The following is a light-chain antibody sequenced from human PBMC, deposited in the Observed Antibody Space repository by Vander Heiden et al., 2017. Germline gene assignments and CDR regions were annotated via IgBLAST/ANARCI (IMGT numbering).Light chain of an antibody. CDR3: GSYIGRRNFV. Sequence: QSALTQPPSVPGSPGQSVTISCTGSTSDVGPYQRISWYQQPPGAAPRLIIYDATYRPSGVPDRFSGSKSGNSASLTISFLQPEDEADYYCGSYIGRRNFVFGTGTRVAVL. J-gene: IGLJ1*01. V-gene: IGLV2-18*02. CDR1: TSDVGPYQR. CDR2: DAT.